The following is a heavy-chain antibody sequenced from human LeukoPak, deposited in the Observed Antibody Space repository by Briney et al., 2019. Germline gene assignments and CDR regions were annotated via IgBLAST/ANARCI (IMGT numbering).Heavy chain of an antibody. CDR3: AGRSARYFDS. CDR1: GDSIDSYY. Sequence: SETLSLTCTVSGDSIDSYYWSWIRQPPGEGLQWIGYVFYSGPTNYDASLRSRVAISVDRSKNQFSLKLTSVSAADTAVYYCAGRSARYFDSWGQGTPVTVSS. D-gene: IGHD1-26*01. CDR2: VFYSGPT. V-gene: IGHV4-59*01. J-gene: IGHJ4*02.